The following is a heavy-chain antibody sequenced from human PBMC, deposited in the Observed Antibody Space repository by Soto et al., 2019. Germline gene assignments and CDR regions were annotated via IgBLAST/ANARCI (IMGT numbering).Heavy chain of an antibody. CDR2: IIPILGIT. D-gene: IGHD2-21*02. CDR1: GGTFSTYT. J-gene: IGHJ1*01. V-gene: IGHV1-69*02. Sequence: GASVKVSCKASGGTFSTYTITWVRQAPGQGLEWMGRIIPILGITNYAQRFQGRVTITADKSTSTAYMELSSLRSEDTAVYYCATGPVAYCGGDCYSGNAEYFQHWGQGTLVTVSS. CDR3: ATGPVAYCGGDCYSGNAEYFQH.